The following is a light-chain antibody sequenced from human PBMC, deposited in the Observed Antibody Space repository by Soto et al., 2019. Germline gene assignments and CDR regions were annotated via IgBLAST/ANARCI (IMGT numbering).Light chain of an antibody. Sequence: DILLTQSPATLSVSPGERATLSCRASQSLSDNLAWYRQKPGQAPRLLMYGASTRAAGVPDRFSGSGSGTEYTLTISNLQSEDFGVYFCQQYNKWPPYTFGQGTKLEMK. CDR1: QSLSDN. V-gene: IGKV3-15*01. CDR3: QQYNKWPPYT. J-gene: IGKJ2*01. CDR2: GAS.